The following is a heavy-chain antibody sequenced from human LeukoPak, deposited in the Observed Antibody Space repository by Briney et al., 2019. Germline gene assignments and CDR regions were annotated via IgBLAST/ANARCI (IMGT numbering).Heavy chain of an antibody. CDR2: IYSGGST. Sequence: PGGSLRLSCVASGFTVSSNYMSWVRQAPGKGLEWVSVIYSGGSTYYADSVKGRFTISRDDSKNTLYLQMNSLRAEDTAVYYCARAYSSSWYLGWGQGTLVTVSS. CDR1: GFTVSSNY. D-gene: IGHD6-13*01. J-gene: IGHJ4*02. CDR3: ARAYSSSWYLG. V-gene: IGHV3-66*01.